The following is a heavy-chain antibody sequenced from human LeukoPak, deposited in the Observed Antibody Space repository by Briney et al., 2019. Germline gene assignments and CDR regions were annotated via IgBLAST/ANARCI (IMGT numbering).Heavy chain of an antibody. J-gene: IGHJ4*02. CDR1: GFTFSSYW. D-gene: IGHD3-3*01. Sequence: GGSLRLSCAASGFTFSSYWMHWVRQAPGKGLEWVALISYDGHDKHYADSVKGRFTVSRDHSKDTLYMQMNSLTTADTAVYYCARVGDFGVIRNYFDYWGQGTLVTVAS. V-gene: IGHV3-30-3*01. CDR3: ARVGDFGVIRNYFDY. CDR2: ISYDGHDK.